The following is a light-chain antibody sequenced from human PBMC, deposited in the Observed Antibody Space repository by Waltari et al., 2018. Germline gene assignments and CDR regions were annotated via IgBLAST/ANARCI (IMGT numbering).Light chain of an antibody. V-gene: IGLV2-8*01. CDR1: SSHVGRYNY. Sequence: QSALTQPPSASGSPGQSVTISCPGTSSHVGRYNYVSWYQQHPGKAPKLMIYEVSKRPSGVPARLSGSKSGNTASLTVSGLQAEDEADYYCSSYAGSNNVVFGGGTKLTVL. CDR2: EVS. J-gene: IGLJ2*01. CDR3: SSYAGSNNVV.